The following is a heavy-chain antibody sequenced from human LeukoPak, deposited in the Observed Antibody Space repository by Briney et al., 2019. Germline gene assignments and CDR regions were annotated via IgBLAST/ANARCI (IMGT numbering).Heavy chain of an antibody. V-gene: IGHV3-30*02. J-gene: IGHJ4*02. CDR1: GFTFSSYG. CDR2: IQYDGSNK. Sequence: GGSLRLSCAASGFTFSSYGMHWVRQAPGKGLEWVAFIQYDGSNKYYADSVKGRFTISRDNSKNTLYLQMNSLRAEDTAVYYCARGLAAAGTRGPYWGQGTLVTVSS. D-gene: IGHD6-13*01. CDR3: ARGLAAAGTRGPY.